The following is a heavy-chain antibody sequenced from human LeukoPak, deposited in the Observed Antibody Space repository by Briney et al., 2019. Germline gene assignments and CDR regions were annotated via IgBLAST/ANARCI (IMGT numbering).Heavy chain of an antibody. CDR3: ARGRDSSSWYRVLHSFFDP. Sequence: PSETLSLTCTVSGGSISSSSYYWGWIRQPPGKGLEWIGSIYYSGSTYYNPSLKSRVTISVDTSKNQFSLKLSSVTAADTAVYYCARGRDSSSWYRVLHSFFDPWGQGTLVTVSS. V-gene: IGHV4-39*01. CDR1: GGSISSSSYY. CDR2: IYYSGST. J-gene: IGHJ5*02. D-gene: IGHD6-13*01.